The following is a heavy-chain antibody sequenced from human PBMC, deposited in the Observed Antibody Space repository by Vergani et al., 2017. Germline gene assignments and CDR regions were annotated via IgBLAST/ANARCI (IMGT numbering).Heavy chain of an antibody. CDR1: GFTFSSYS. Sequence: EVQLVESGGGLVKPGGSLRLSCAASGFTFSSYSMNWVRQAPGKGLEWVSSISSSSSYIYYADSVKGRFTISSDNAKNSLYLQMNSLRAEDTAVYYCARSPPSYYYDSSGYFDYWGQGTLVTVSS. V-gene: IGHV3-21*01. CDR2: ISSSSSYI. CDR3: ARSPPSYYYDSSGYFDY. J-gene: IGHJ4*02. D-gene: IGHD3-22*01.